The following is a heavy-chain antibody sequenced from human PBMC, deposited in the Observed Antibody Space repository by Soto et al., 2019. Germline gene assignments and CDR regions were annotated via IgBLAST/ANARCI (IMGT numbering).Heavy chain of an antibody. J-gene: IGHJ4*02. CDR1: GGSISSSSYY. D-gene: IGHD3-10*01. CDR3: ARPVVGFGESDDY. Sequence: SETLSLTCTVSGGSISSSSYYWGWIRQPPGKGLEWIGSIYYSGSTYYNPSLKSRVTISVDTSKNQFSLKLSSVTAADTAVYYCARPVVGFGESDDYWGQGTLVTVSS. V-gene: IGHV4-39*01. CDR2: IYYSGST.